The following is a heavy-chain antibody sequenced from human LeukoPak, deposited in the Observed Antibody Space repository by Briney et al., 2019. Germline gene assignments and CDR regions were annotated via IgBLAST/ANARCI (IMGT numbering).Heavy chain of an antibody. CDR1: GFTLSSYA. V-gene: IGHV3-23*01. Sequence: GGSLRLSCAASGFTLSSYAMSWVRQAPGKGLEWVSAISGSGGSTYYADSVKGRFTISRDNSKNTLYLQMNSLRAEDTAVYYCASPLRYFDWFRPYYFDYWGQGTLVTVSS. D-gene: IGHD3-9*01. J-gene: IGHJ4*02. CDR2: ISGSGGST. CDR3: ASPLRYFDWFRPYYFDY.